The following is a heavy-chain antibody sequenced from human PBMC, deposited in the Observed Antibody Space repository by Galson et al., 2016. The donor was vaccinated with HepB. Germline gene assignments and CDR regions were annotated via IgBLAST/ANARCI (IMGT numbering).Heavy chain of an antibody. CDR2: IIPIFGTA. Sequence: SVKVSCKASGGTFNSYALSWVPQAPGQGLEWMGEIIPIFGTANYAQRFQGRVTITADESTSTAHMELSSLRSEDTAVYDCGKVEDGYNRHYYYGMDVWGQETTVTVSS. V-gene: IGHV1-69*13. D-gene: IGHD5-24*01. J-gene: IGHJ6*02. CDR1: GGTFNSYA. CDR3: GKVEDGYNRHYYYGMDV.